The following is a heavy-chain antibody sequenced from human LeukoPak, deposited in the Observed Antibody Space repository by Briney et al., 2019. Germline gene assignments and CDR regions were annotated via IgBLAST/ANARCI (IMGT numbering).Heavy chain of an antibody. CDR1: ADSISSSK. J-gene: IGHJ4*02. V-gene: IGHV3-23*01. CDR2: ISNDGGYT. D-gene: IGHD2-15*01. Sequence: ETLSLTCAVSADSISSSKWWSWFRQAPGKGLEWVSAISNDGGYTYYADSVQGRFTISRDNSKSTLCLQMNSLRAEDTAVYYCAKQLGYCSDGSCYFPYWGQGTLVTVSS. CDR3: AKQLGYCSDGSCYFPY.